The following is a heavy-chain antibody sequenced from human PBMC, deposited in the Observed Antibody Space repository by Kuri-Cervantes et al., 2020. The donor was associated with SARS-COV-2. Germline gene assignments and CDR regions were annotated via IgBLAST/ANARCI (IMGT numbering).Heavy chain of an antibody. CDR1: GFTFSSYA. CDR3: ARTTYGSGSYWDDAFDI. V-gene: IGHV3-7*01. D-gene: IGHD3-10*01. CDR2: IKQDGSEK. Sequence: GGSLRLSCAASGFTFSSYAMSWVRQAPGKGLEWVANIKQDGSEKYYVDSVKDRFTISRDNAKNSLYLQMNSLRAEDTAVYYCARTTYGSGSYWDDAFDIWGQGTMVTVSS. J-gene: IGHJ3*02.